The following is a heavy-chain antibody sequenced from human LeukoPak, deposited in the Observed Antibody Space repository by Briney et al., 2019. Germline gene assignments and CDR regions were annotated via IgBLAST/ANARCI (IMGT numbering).Heavy chain of an antibody. Sequence: GGSLRLSCVASGFTFTTYWMSWARQAPGKGLEWVSAISGSGGSTYYADSVKGRFTISRDNSKNTLYLQMNSLRAEDTAVYYCAKDQPIYYDIFAAFDIWGQGTMVTVSS. CDR1: GFTFTTYW. V-gene: IGHV3-23*01. CDR3: AKDQPIYYDIFAAFDI. CDR2: ISGSGGST. D-gene: IGHD3-9*01. J-gene: IGHJ3*02.